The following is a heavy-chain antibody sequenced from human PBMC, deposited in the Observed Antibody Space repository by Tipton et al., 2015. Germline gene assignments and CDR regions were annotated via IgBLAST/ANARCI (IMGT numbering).Heavy chain of an antibody. CDR1: GFTFSSYA. J-gene: IGHJ4*02. Sequence: SLRLSCTASGFTFSSYAMTWVRQAPGKGLEWVSTISAGGDSTHYVDSVKGRFSISRDNSMNTLYLQMNSLRAEDTAMYHCAKGGYCRGGSCYRYYFDSWGQGTLVTVSS. D-gene: IGHD2-15*01. CDR3: AKGGYCRGGSCYRYYFDS. V-gene: IGHV3-23*01. CDR2: ISAGGDST.